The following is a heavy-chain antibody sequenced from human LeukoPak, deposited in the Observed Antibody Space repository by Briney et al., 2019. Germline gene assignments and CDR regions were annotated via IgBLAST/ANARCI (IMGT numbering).Heavy chain of an antibody. CDR3: ARTGYYDSSGYHGYAFDM. J-gene: IGHJ3*02. CDR1: GYTFTSYD. CDR2: MNPNSGNT. Sequence: ASVKVSCKASGYTFTSYDINWVRQATGQGLEWMGWMNPNSGNTGYAQKFQGRVTMTRNTSISTAYMELSSLRSEDTAVYYCARTGYYDSSGYHGYAFDMWGQGTMVTVSS. D-gene: IGHD3-22*01. V-gene: IGHV1-8*01.